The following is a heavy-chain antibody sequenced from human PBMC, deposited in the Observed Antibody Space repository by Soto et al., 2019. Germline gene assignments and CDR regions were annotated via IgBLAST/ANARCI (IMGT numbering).Heavy chain of an antibody. CDR2: IYYSGST. J-gene: IGHJ6*03. Sequence: SETLSLTCPVSGGSISSSSYYWGWIRQPPGKGLEWIGSIYYSGSTYYNPSLKSRVTISVDTSKNQFSLKLSSVTAADTAVYYCARQGGTAMVNYYYYYMDVWGKGTTVTVSS. CDR1: GGSISSSSYY. V-gene: IGHV4-39*01. CDR3: ARQGGTAMVNYYYYYMDV. D-gene: IGHD5-18*01.